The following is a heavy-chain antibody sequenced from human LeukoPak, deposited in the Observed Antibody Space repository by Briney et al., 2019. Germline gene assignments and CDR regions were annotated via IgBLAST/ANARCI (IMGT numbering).Heavy chain of an antibody. CDR3: AKDPGGDGYGY. J-gene: IGHJ4*02. CDR1: GFTFSSYD. CDR2: ISGGGNT. V-gene: IGHV3-23*01. D-gene: IGHD5-24*01. Sequence: PGGSLRLSCAASGFTFSSYDMSWVRQAPGKGLEWVSGISGGGNTFYSDAVKGRFTISRDNSKNTLFLEMNSLRAEDTAVYYCAKDPGGDGYGYWGQGTLVTVSS.